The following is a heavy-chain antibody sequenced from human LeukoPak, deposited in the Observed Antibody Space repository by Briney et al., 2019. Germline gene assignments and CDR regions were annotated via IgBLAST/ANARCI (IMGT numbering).Heavy chain of an antibody. V-gene: IGHV1-46*01. J-gene: IGHJ3*02. CDR3: ARGRGYSYGDHAFDI. CDR2: INPSGGST. CDR1: GYTFTSYY. D-gene: IGHD5-18*01. Sequence: ASVKVSCKASGYTFTSYYMHWVRQAPGQGLEWMGIINPSGGSTSYAQKFQGRVTMTRDMSTSTVYMELSSLRSEGTAVYYCARGRGYSYGDHAFDIWGQGTMVTVSS.